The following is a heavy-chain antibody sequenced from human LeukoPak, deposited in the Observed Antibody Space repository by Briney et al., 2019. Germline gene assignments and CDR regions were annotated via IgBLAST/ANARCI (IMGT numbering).Heavy chain of an antibody. Sequence: PSETLSLTCTVSGGSISSGDYYWSWIRQPPGKGLEWIGYIYYSGSTNYNPSLKSRVTISVDTSKNQFSLKLSSVTAADTAVYYCARGRRVGYCSSTSCSRGGNWFDPWGQGTLVTVSS. CDR1: GGSISSGDYY. CDR2: IYYSGST. J-gene: IGHJ5*02. CDR3: ARGRRVGYCSSTSCSRGGNWFDP. D-gene: IGHD2-2*01. V-gene: IGHV4-30-4*01.